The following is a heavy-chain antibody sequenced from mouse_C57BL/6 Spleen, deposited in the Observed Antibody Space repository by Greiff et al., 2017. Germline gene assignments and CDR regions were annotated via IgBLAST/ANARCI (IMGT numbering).Heavy chain of an antibody. CDR2: IHPNSGST. V-gene: IGHV1-64*01. CDR3: ARAGASPGGGCAY. J-gene: IGHJ3*01. CDR1: GYTFTSYW. Sequence: QVQLQQPGAELVKPGASVKLSCKASGYTFTSYWMHWVKQRPGQGLEWIGMIHPNSGSTNYNEKFKSKATLTVDKSSSTAYMQLSSLTSEDSAVYYGARAGASPGGGCAYRGQGTLGTVSA. D-gene: IGHD3-1*01.